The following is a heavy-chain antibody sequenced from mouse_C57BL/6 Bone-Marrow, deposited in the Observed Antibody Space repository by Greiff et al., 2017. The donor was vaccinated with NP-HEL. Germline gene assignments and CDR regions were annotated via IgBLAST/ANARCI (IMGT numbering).Heavy chain of an antibody. Sequence: EVQLVESGGGLVKPGGSLKLSCAASGFTFSDYGMHWVRQAPEKGLEWVAYISSGSSTIYYADTVKGRFTISRDNAKNTLFLQMTSLRSEDTAMYYCARHSSGYDYWGQGTTLTVSS. CDR2: ISSGSSTI. V-gene: IGHV5-17*01. CDR1: GFTFSDYG. D-gene: IGHD3-1*01. CDR3: ARHSSGYDY. J-gene: IGHJ2*01.